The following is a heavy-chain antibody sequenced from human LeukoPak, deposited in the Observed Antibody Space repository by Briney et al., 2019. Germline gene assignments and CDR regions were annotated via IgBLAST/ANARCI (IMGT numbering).Heavy chain of an antibody. V-gene: IGHV3-23*01. J-gene: IGHJ4*02. CDR2: ISGSGGNT. Sequence: PGGSLRLSCAASGFTFSTYTMSWVRQAPGKGLEWVSAISGSGGNTYYADSVKGRFTISSDNSKNTLYLQMDSLRADDTAVYYCAKAAFSRTSYFAYWGQGTLVTASS. D-gene: IGHD3-3*02. CDR1: GFTFSTYT. CDR3: AKAAFSRTSYFAY.